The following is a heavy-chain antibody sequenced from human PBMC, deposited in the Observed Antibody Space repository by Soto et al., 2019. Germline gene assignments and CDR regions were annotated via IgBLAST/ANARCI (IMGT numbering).Heavy chain of an antibody. D-gene: IGHD5-12*01. J-gene: IGHJ6*02. CDR2: IIPIFGTA. CDR1: GGTFSSYA. CDR3: ARLVATIHDSNDYYYYGIHV. Sequence: QVQLVQSGAEVKKPGSSVKVSCKASGGTFSSYAISWVRQAPGQGLEWMGGIIPIFGTANYAQKFQGRVTITADESTRTAYIELSSLRSEDTAVYYCARLVATIHDSNDYYYYGIHVWGQGTTVTVSS. V-gene: IGHV1-69*01.